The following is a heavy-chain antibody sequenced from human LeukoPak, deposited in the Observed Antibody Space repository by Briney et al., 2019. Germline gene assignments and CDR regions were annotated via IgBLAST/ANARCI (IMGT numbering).Heavy chain of an antibody. J-gene: IGHJ6*02. CDR3: ARSSQARWTPRDGLDYYYYGMDV. V-gene: IGHV1-69*13. CDR1: GGTFSSYA. CDR2: IIPIFGTA. D-gene: IGHD4-23*01. Sequence: SVKVSCRASGGTFSSYAISWVRQAPGQGLEWMGGIIPIFGTANYAQKFQGRVTITADESTSTAYMELSSLRSEDTAVYYCARSSQARWTPRDGLDYYYYGMDVWGQGTTVTVSS.